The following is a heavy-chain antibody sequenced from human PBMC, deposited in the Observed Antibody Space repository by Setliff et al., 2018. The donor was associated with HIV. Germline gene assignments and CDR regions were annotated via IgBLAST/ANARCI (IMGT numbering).Heavy chain of an antibody. J-gene: IGHJ6*02. D-gene: IGHD2-2*01. CDR3: ARYLVVVPVAVGGLDV. V-gene: IGHV1-2*04. CDR2: INSATGGT. Sequence: ASVKVSCKASGYTFTDNYIHWVRQAPGQGLEWMAWINSATGGTNYAQNFQGWVTVTRDTSINTVYMELSSLTSDDSAVYYCARYLVVVPVAVGGLDVWGQGTTVTVSS. CDR1: GYTFTDNY.